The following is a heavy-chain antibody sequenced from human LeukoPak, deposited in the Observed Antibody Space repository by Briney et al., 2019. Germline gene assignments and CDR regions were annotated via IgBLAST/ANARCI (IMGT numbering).Heavy chain of an antibody. CDR1: GYTFTGYY. CDR2: INPNSGGT. Sequence: ASVKVSCKASGYTFTGYYMHWVRQAPGQGLEWMGWINPNSGGTNYAQKFQGRVTMTRDTSISTAYMELSRLRSDDTAVYYCASDFLYRSGGSCYPRFDYWGQGTLVTVSS. V-gene: IGHV1-2*02. D-gene: IGHD2-15*01. J-gene: IGHJ4*02. CDR3: ASDFLYRSGGSCYPRFDY.